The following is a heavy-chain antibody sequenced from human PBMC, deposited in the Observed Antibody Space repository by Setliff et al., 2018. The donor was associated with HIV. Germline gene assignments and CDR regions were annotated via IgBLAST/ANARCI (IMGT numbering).Heavy chain of an antibody. CDR1: GYSLSTYA. CDR2: FDPEDGET. Sequence: ASVKVSCKASGYSLSTYAISWVRQAPGKGLEWMANFDPEDGETFYAQKFQGRLTMTEDTSTDTAYMELSSLRSDDTAMYYCATDPGYSSTWYSESFQHWGQGTVVTVSS. D-gene: IGHD6-13*01. CDR3: ATDPGYSSTWYSESFQH. V-gene: IGHV1-24*01. J-gene: IGHJ1*01.